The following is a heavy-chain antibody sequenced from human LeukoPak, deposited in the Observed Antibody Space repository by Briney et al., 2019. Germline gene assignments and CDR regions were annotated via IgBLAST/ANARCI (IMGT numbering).Heavy chain of an antibody. CDR1: GFTFSSYA. D-gene: IGHD4-17*01. V-gene: IGHV3-64D*06. J-gene: IGHJ4*02. CDR2: ISSNGRST. CDR3: AKVPHGDYAVDY. Sequence: GGSLRLSCSASGFTFSSYAMHWVRQPPGKGLEYVSAISSNGRSTYYADSVKGRFTISRDNSKNTLYLQMSSLRAEDTAVYYCAKVPHGDYAVDYWGQGTLVTVSS.